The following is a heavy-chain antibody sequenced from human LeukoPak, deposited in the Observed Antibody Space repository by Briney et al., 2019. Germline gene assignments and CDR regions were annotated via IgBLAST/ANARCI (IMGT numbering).Heavy chain of an antibody. CDR1: GYTFTAYY. J-gene: IGHJ4*02. CDR2: INPKSGGT. CDR3: ARLRADHFDY. D-gene: IGHD5-12*01. Sequence: ASVKVSCKASGYTFTAYYLQWVRLAPGQGLEWMGWINPKSGGTEYAQRFQGRVTMTRDTSISTAYMELSRLRSDDTAVYYCARLRADHFDYWGQGTLVTVSS. V-gene: IGHV1-2*02.